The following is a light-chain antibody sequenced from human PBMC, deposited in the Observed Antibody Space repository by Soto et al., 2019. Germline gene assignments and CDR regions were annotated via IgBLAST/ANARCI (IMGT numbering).Light chain of an antibody. CDR2: SAF. CDR3: QQYNNRPPVT. Sequence: EIVMTQSPATLSVSPGATATLSCRASQSVNNNLAWYQQRPGQAPRLLIYSAFTRATGVPARFSGSGSGTEFTLTISSLQSEDFAIYYCQQYNNRPPVTFGGGTKVEMK. V-gene: IGKV3-15*01. J-gene: IGKJ4*01. CDR1: QSVNNN.